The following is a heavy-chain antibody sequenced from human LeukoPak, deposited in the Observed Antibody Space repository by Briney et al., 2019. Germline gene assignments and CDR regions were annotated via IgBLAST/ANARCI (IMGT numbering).Heavy chain of an antibody. CDR2: IYYSGST. CDR1: GGSISSSSYY. D-gene: IGHD2-15*01. V-gene: IGHV4-39*07. J-gene: IGHJ3*02. CDR3: ARGWTPTDAFDI. Sequence: SETLSLTCTVSGGSISSSSYYWGWIRQPPGKGPEWIGSIYYSGSTYYNPSLKSRVTISVDTSKNQFSLKLSSVTAADTAVYYCARGWTPTDAFDIWGQGTMVTVSS.